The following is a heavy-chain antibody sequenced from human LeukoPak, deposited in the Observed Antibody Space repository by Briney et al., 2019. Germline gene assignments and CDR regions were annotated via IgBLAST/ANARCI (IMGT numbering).Heavy chain of an antibody. D-gene: IGHD2-8*01. J-gene: IGHJ4*02. CDR2: ISYDGSNK. CDR1: GFTFSSYA. CDR3: ARARCTNGVCYFPYFDY. Sequence: GRSLRLSCAASGFTFSSYAMHWVRQAPGKGLEWVAVISYDGSNKYYADSVKGRFTISRDNSKNTLYLQMNSLRAEDTAVYYCARARCTNGVCYFPYFDYWGQGTLVTVSS. V-gene: IGHV3-30-3*01.